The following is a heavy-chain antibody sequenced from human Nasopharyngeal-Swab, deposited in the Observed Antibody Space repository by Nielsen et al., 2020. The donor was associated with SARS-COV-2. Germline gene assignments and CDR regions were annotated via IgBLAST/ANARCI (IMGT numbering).Heavy chain of an antibody. D-gene: IGHD6-13*01. J-gene: IGHJ6*02. CDR2: INPNSGGT. V-gene: IGHV1-2*06. CDR1: GYTFTGYY. CDR3: ARESGSSWPEQQYYYYYGMDV. Sequence: ASVKVSCKASGYTFTGYYMHWVRQAPGQGLEWMGRINPNSGGTNYAQKLQGRVTMTTDTSTSTAYMELRSLRSDDTAVYYCARESGSSWPEQQYYYYYGMDVWGQGTTVTVSS.